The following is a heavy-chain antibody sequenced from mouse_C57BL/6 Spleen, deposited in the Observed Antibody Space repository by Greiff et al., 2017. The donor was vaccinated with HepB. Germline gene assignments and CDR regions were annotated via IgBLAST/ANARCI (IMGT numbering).Heavy chain of an antibody. V-gene: IGHV6-3*01. J-gene: IGHJ2*01. Sequence: EVMLVESGGGLVQPGGSMKLSCVASGFTFSNYWMNWVRQSPEKGLEWVAQIRLKSDNYATHYAESVKGRFTISRDDSKSSVYLQMNNLRAEDTGIYYCPSGYYYFDYWGQGTTLTVSS. CDR2: IRLKSDNYAT. CDR1: GFTFSNYW. CDR3: PSGYYYFDY. D-gene: IGHD2-3*01.